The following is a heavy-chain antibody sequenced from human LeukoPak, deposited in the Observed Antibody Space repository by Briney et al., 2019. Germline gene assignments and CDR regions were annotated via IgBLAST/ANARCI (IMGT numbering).Heavy chain of an antibody. V-gene: IGHV3-48*03. CDR2: ISSSGSTI. D-gene: IGHD2-2*01. CDR3: ARDCSSTSCYVTGYYGMDV. CDR1: GFTFSSYE. Sequence: GGSLRLSCAASGFTFSSYEMNWVRQAPGKGLEWVSYISSSGSTIYYADSVKGRFTISRDNAKNSLYLQMSSLRAEDTAVYYCARDCSSTSCYVTGYYGMDVWGQGTTVTVSS. J-gene: IGHJ6*02.